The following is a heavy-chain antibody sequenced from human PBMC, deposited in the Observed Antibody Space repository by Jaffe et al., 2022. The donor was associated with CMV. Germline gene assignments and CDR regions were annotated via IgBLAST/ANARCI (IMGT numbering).Heavy chain of an antibody. J-gene: IGHJ2*01. D-gene: IGHD4-17*01. CDR1: GFTFRNAW. V-gene: IGHV3-15*01. CDR3: VTDALHGENYFDL. CDR2: IKSQRSGGAT. Sequence: EVQLVESGGGLVKPGGSLRLSCAASGFTFRNAWMSWVRQAPGKGLEWVGRIKSQRSGGATDDAASVKGRFSVSRDDSKNMLYLQMNSLQIEDTAVYHCVTDALHGENYFDLWGRGTLVTVSS.